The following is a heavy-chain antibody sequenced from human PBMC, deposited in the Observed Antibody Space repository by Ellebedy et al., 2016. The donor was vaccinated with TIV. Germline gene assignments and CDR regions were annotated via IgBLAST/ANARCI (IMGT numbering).Heavy chain of an antibody. D-gene: IGHD2-8*01. J-gene: IGHJ4*02. CDR1: GYTFTSYA. V-gene: IGHV7-4-1*02. CDR2: INTNTGNP. Sequence: ASVKVSCKASGYTFTSYAMNWVRQAPGQGLEWMGWINTNTGNPTYAQGFTGRFVFSLDTSVSTAYLQISSLKAEDTAVYYCARGFGEGYCTNGVCYWGPHGLAMGYWGQGTLVTVSS. CDR3: ARGFGEGYCTNGVCYWGPHGLAMGY.